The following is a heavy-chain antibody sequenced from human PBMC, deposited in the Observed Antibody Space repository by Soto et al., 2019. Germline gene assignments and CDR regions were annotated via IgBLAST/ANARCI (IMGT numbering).Heavy chain of an antibody. V-gene: IGHV1-2*04. Sequence: ASVKVSCKASVYTFTGNYMHWVRQAPGQGLEWMGWINPNSGGTNYAQKFQGWVTMTRDTSISTAYMELSRLRSDDTAVYYCARALPDIAVADYWGQGTLVTVSS. CDR2: INPNSGGT. CDR1: VYTFTGNY. J-gene: IGHJ4*02. D-gene: IGHD6-19*01. CDR3: ARALPDIAVADY.